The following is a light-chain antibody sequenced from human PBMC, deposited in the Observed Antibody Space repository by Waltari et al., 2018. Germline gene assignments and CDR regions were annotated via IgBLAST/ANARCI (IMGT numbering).Light chain of an antibody. V-gene: IGKV3-20*01. Sequence: EIVLTQSPGTLSLSPGERATLSCRTSQSVGRTLAWYQQKPGQAPRLLIYGASIRATGIPDRFSGSGSGTDFSLTISRLEPEDFAVYYCQHYVRLPVTFGQGTKVEI. J-gene: IGKJ1*01. CDR2: GAS. CDR1: QSVGRT. CDR3: QHYVRLPVT.